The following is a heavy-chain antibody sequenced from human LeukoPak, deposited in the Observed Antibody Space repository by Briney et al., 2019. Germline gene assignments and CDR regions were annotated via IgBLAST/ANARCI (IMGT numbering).Heavy chain of an antibody. J-gene: IGHJ4*02. CDR3: ARDGAPEWLRGDY. V-gene: IGHV3-48*01. CDR1: GFTFSSYS. CDR2: ISSSSSTI. D-gene: IGHD5-12*01. Sequence: GGSLRLSCAASGFTFSSYSMNWVRQAPGKGLEWVSYISSSSSTIYYADSVKGRFTISRDNAKNSLYLQMNSLRAEDTAVYYCARDGAPEWLRGDYWGQGTLVTVSS.